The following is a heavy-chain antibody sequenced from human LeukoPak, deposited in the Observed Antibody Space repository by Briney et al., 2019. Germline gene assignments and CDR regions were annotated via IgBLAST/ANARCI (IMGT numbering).Heavy chain of an antibody. CDR3: ARTTTTVTTRPLDY. D-gene: IGHD4-17*01. V-gene: IGHV3-48*04. J-gene: IGHJ4*02. Sequence: GGSLRLSCAASGFTFSSYSMNWVRQAPGKGLEWFSYISSSSSTIYYADSVKGRFTISRDNAKNSLYVQMNSLRGEDTAVYYCARTTTTVTTRPLDYWGQGTLVTVSS. CDR1: GFTFSSYS. CDR2: ISSSSSTI.